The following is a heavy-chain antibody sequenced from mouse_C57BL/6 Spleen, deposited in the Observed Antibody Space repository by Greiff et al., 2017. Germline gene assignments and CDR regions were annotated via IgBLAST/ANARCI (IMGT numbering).Heavy chain of an antibody. V-gene: IGHV5-9-1*02. CDR1: GFTFSSYA. J-gene: IGHJ1*03. CDR2: ISSGGDYI. CDR3: TRENYYGSSYPCFDV. D-gene: IGHD1-1*01. Sequence: EVHLVESGEGLVKPGGSLKLSCAASGFTFSSYAMSWVRQTPEKRLEWVAYISSGGDYIYYADTVKGRFTISRDNARNTLYLQMSSLKSEDTAMYYCTRENYYGSSYPCFDVWGTGTTVTVSS.